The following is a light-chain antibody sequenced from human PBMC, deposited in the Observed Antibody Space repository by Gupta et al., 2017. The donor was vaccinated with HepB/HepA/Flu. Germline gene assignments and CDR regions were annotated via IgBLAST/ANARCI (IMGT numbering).Light chain of an antibody. Sequence: DIQMTQSPSSLSASVGDRVTISCRASQNIVTYLIWYQQIPGKAPKLLIYGASSLQTGVPSRFSGSGSGTDFTLTISSLQPEDFATYYCQQIYSLPVTFGQGTKLEIK. V-gene: IGKV1-39*01. CDR3: QQIYSLPVT. CDR1: QNIVTY. J-gene: IGKJ2*01. CDR2: GAS.